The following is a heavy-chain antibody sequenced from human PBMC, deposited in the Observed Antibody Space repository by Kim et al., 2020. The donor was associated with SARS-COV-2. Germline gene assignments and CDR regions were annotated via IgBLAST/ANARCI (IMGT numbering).Heavy chain of an antibody. CDR2: INPNSGGT. V-gene: IGHV1-2*06. CDR1: GYTFTGYY. J-gene: IGHJ4*02. Sequence: ASVKVSCKASGYTFTGYYMHWVRQAPGQGLEWMGRINPNSGGTNYAQKFQGRVTMTRDTSISTAYMELSRLRSDDTAVYYCVWVAVAGTWLGIDYWGQGTLVTVSS. CDR3: VWVAVAGTWLGIDY. D-gene: IGHD6-19*01.